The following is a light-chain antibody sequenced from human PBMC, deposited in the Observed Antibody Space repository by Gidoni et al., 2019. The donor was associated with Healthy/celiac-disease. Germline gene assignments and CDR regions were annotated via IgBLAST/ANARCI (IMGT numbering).Light chain of an antibody. V-gene: IGKV3-20*01. CDR1: QRVSSSY. CDR2: GAS. CDR3: QQYGSSPFA. J-gene: IGKJ4*01. Sequence: EIVLTQSPGTLSLSPGERATLSCRASQRVSSSYLAWYQQKPGQATRLLIYGASSRATGIPDRFSGSGSGTDFTLTISRLEPEDFAVYYCQQYGSSPFAFGGGTKVEIK.